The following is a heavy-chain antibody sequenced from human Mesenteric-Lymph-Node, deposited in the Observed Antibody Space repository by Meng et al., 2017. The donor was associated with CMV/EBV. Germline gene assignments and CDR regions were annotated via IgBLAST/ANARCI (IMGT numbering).Heavy chain of an antibody. V-gene: IGHV5-10-1*01. J-gene: IGHJ5*02. D-gene: IGHD3-10*01. CDR2: IDPFDSYT. CDR3: ARHGQGDSGSWWFDP. CDR1: GYSFTSKW. Sequence: SGYSFTSKWISWVRQMPGKGLEWMGRIDPFDSYTDYSPSFQGHVTISVDKSISTAYLQWSSLKASDTAMYYCARHGQGDSGSWWFDPWGQGTLVTVSS.